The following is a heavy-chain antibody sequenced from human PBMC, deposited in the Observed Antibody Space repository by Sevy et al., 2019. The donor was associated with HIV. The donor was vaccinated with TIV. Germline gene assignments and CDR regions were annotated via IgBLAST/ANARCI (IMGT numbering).Heavy chain of an antibody. CDR2: IRDDGSIK. D-gene: IGHD3-22*01. CDR1: GFTFTSYG. Sequence: GGSLRLSCAASGFTFTSYGMHWVRQAPGKGQEWVAFIRDDGSIKSYAESVKGRVTICGDNSKNTVYLEMDSLTGEETADYYCTHDSTFVSIYYNSRGYGALRSYFDSWGQGALVTVSS. CDR3: THDSTFVSIYYNSRGYGALRSYFDS. J-gene: IGHJ4*02. V-gene: IGHV3-30*02.